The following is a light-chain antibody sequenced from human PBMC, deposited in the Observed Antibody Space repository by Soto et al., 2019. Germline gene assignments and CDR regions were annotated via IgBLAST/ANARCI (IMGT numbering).Light chain of an antibody. V-gene: IGKV1-39*01. CDR2: AAS. CDR1: QTISNY. J-gene: IGKJ3*01. CDR3: QQGSSTPVP. Sequence: DIQMTQSPSSLSSSVGDRVTITCRASQTISNYLNWYQQKPGKAPKLLIYAASSLQSGVPSRFSGSGSGTDFTLTIRGLQPEDFATYFCQQGSSTPVPFGPGTKVDFQ.